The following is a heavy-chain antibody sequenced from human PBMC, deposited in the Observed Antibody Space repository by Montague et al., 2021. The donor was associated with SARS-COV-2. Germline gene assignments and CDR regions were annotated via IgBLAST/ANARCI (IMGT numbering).Heavy chain of an antibody. V-gene: IGHV4-30-2*01. CDR2: IHHSGDT. CDR3: ARWDPQTLTLIGLRGKSASDY. J-gene: IGHJ4*02. D-gene: IGHD4-23*01. CDR1: GGPVSSGAYS. Sequence: TLSLTCAVSGGPVSSGAYSWTWVRQPPGKGLEWIGYIHHSGDTYYNPSLRSRVTISVDTSKSQFSLKLSSVTAADTGVYYCARWDPQTLTLIGLRGKSASDYWGQGTLVTVSS.